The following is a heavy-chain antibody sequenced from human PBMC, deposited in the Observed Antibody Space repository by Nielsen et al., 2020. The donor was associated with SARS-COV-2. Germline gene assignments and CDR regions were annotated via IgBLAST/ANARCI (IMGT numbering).Heavy chain of an antibody. J-gene: IGHJ5*02. CDR3: ARAEGYSSSPNWFDP. CDR1: GGSISSSNW. CDR2: IYHSGST. D-gene: IGHD6-13*01. Sequence: SETLSLTCAVSGGSISSSNWWSWVRQPPGKGLEWIGEIYHSGSTNYNPSLKSRVTISVDKSKNQFSLKLSSVTAADTAVYYCARAEGYSSSPNWFDPWGQGTLVTVSS. V-gene: IGHV4-4*02.